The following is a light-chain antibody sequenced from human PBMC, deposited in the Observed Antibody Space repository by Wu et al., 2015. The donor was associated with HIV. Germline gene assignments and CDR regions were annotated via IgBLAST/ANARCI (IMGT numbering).Light chain of an antibody. CDR2: DAS. J-gene: IGKJ4*01. Sequence: DIVLTQSPATLSLSPGERATLSRRAGRSVGTLLVWYQQKPGQAPRLLIHDASNRATGIPARFSGSGSGTDFTLTINSLEPEDSAMYFCQQRSNWLSFGGGTKVEI. V-gene: IGKV3-11*01. CDR1: RSVGTL. CDR3: QQRSNWLS.